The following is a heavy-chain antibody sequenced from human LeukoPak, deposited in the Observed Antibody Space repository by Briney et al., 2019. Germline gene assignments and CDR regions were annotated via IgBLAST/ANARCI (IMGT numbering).Heavy chain of an antibody. CDR2: IYYSGST. D-gene: IGHD3-22*01. CDR3: ARGYYDSTLSYYFDY. Sequence: SETLSLTCTVSGGSTSSYYWSWIRQPPGKGLEWIGYIYYSGSTNYNPSLKSRVTISVDTSKNQFSLKLSSVTAADTAVYYCARGYYDSTLSYYFDYWGQGTLVTVSS. CDR1: GGSTSSYY. J-gene: IGHJ4*02. V-gene: IGHV4-59*01.